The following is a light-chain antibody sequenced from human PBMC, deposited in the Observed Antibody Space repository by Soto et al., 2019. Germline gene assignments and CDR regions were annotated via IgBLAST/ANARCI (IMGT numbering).Light chain of an antibody. CDR2: GAS. Sequence: EIVLTQSPGTLSLSPGERATLSCRASQSFSSNYLAWFQQKPGQAPRLLIYGASTRATGIPARFSGSGSGTEFTLTISSLQSEDFAVYYCQQYNNWPRRTFGQGTKVDIK. V-gene: IGKV3-15*01. J-gene: IGKJ1*01. CDR3: QQYNNWPRRT. CDR1: QSFSSN.